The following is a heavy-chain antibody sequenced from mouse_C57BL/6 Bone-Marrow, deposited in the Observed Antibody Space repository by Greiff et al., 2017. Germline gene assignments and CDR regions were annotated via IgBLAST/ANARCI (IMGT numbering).Heavy chain of an antibody. Sequence: VQLQQPGAELVKPGASVKMSCKASGYTFTSYWITWVKQRPGQGLEWIGDIYPGSGSTNYNEKFKSKATLTVDTSSSTAYMQLSSLTSEDSAVYYCARNPIYYDYEGWYFDVWGTGTTVTVSS. CDR1: GYTFTSYW. D-gene: IGHD2-4*01. CDR2: IYPGSGST. V-gene: IGHV1-55*01. J-gene: IGHJ1*03. CDR3: ARNPIYYDYEGWYFDV.